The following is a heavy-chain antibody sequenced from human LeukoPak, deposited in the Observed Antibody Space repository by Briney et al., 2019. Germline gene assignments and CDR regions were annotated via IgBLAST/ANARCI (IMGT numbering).Heavy chain of an antibody. CDR1: GFTFSSYS. D-gene: IGHD3-10*01. V-gene: IGHV3-21*01. CDR2: ISSSSSYI. J-gene: IGHJ4*02. Sequence: PGGSLRLSCAASGFTFSSYSMNWVRQAPGKGLEWVSSISSSSSYIYYADSVKGRFTISRDNAKNSPYLQMNSLRAEDTAVYYCARAPNAYGSGSYYNYWGQGTLVTVSS. CDR3: ARAPNAYGSGSYYNY.